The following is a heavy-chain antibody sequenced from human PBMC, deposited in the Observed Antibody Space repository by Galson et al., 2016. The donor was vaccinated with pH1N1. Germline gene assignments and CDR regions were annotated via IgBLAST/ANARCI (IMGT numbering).Heavy chain of an antibody. Sequence: ETLTLTCTVSGGSISSSSYYWDWIRQPPGKGLEWIGSIYYSGSTYYNPSLKSRVTISVDASKNQFSLKLSSVTAADTAVYYCARRGIGEFLYYFDYWGQGTLVTVSS. CDR3: ARRGIGEFLYYFDY. CDR2: IYYSGST. D-gene: IGHD3-10*01. J-gene: IGHJ4*02. CDR1: GGSISSSSYY. V-gene: IGHV4-39*01.